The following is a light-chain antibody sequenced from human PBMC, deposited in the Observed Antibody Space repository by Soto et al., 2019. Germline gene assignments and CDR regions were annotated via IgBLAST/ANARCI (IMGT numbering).Light chain of an antibody. CDR3: QQVYVYTST. J-gene: IGKJ4*01. CDR2: AAS. V-gene: IGKV1-39*01. Sequence: DIQMTQSPSSLSASVGDRVTITCRASPSISSYLNWYQKKPGKDPKILIYAASTLQSGVPSRFSGGGSGTDFNLTISRLQTEDFATYECQQVYVYTSTVGGGTKVDIK. CDR1: PSISSY.